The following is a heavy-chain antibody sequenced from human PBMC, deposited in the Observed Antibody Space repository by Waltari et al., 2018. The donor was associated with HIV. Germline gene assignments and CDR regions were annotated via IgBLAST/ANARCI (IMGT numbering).Heavy chain of an antibody. Sequence: QLQLQESGPGLVKPSETLSLTCTVSGGSISSSSYYWGWIRQPPGKGLEWIGSIYYSGSTYYNPSLKSRVTISVDTSKNQFSLKLSSVTAADTAVYYCARDREEGGYYGSGSYRGIFDYWGQGTLVTVSS. CDR3: ARDREEGGYYGSGSYRGIFDY. CDR1: GGSISSSSYY. J-gene: IGHJ4*02. V-gene: IGHV4-39*07. CDR2: IYYSGST. D-gene: IGHD3-10*01.